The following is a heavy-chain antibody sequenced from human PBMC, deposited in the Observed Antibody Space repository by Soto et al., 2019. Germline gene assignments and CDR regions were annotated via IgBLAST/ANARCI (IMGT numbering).Heavy chain of an antibody. CDR2: IKHSGSS. CDR1: AGSFSHYY. J-gene: IGHJ3*02. V-gene: IGHV4-34*01. D-gene: IGHD6-19*01. Sequence: SETLSLTCAVYAGSFSHYYWNWIRQSPGQGLEWIGKIKHSGSSNYNPSRSSQVSIPVDMCKNQFSLRLTSVTAADSAVYYCARGGSSDWQVALDIWGQGTMVT. CDR3: ARGGSSDWQVALDI.